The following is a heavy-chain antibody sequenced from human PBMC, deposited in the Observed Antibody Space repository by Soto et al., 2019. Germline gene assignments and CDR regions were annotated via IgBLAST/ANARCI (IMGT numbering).Heavy chain of an antibody. D-gene: IGHD3-10*01. J-gene: IGHJ4*02. CDR1: GFTFSSSA. CDR2: VSANGQGI. CDR3: AKDRHYPRDYFHY. V-gene: IGHV3-23*04. Sequence: EVQLVEFGGGLVKPGGSLRLSCAASGFTFSSSAISWVRQAPGKGLEWVSAVSANGQGIYYADSVRGRFTISRDNSKNTVFLHMDSLSAEDTAVYYCAKDRHYPRDYFHYWGQGTLVTVSS.